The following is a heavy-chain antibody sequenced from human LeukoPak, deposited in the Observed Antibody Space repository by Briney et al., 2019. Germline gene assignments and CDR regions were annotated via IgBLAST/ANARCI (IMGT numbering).Heavy chain of an antibody. D-gene: IGHD3-22*01. CDR1: GITFSIFG. Sequence: GGSLRLSCAASGITFSIFGMSWVRQAPGKGLEWVSAITGSGGSTYYADSVKGRFTISRDNSKNTLYLQMNSLRAEDTAVYYCARDSSGYYNWFDPWGQGTLVTVSS. V-gene: IGHV3-23*01. J-gene: IGHJ5*02. CDR2: ITGSGGST. CDR3: ARDSSGYYNWFDP.